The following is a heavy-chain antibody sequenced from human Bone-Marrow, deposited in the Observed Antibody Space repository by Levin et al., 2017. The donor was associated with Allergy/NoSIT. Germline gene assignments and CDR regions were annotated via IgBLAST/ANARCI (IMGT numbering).Heavy chain of an antibody. V-gene: IGHV3-30*14. CDR1: GFTFNRYV. CDR3: ARGIWFGELPYYYYYGMDM. Sequence: GESLKISCGASGFTFNRYVMYWVRQAPGKGLEWVGLMSYDGTAQYYADSAKGRFTISRDISKNMLYLQMSSLRVEDTAVYYCARGIWFGELPYYYYYGMDMWGPGTAVTVS. J-gene: IGHJ6*02. CDR2: MSYDGTAQ. D-gene: IGHD3-10*01.